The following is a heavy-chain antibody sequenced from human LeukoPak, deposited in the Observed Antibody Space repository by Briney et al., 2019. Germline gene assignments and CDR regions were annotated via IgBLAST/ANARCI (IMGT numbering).Heavy chain of an antibody. CDR3: AITRGYSYGYLDY. CDR1: GRSISSFY. J-gene: IGHJ4*02. Sequence: PSETLSLTCTVSGRSISSFYWSWIRQPPGQGLERLGYIYYTGSTNYNPSLKSRVTISVDTSKNRFSLKLSSVTAADTAVYYCAITRGYSYGYLDYWGQGTLVTVSS. V-gene: IGHV4-59*08. CDR2: IYYTGST. D-gene: IGHD5-18*01.